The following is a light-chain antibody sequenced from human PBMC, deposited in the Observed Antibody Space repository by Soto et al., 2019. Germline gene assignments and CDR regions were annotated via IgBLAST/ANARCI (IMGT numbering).Light chain of an antibody. Sequence: DIQMTQSPSSLSASVGDRVTITCRASQSIGTNLNWYQQKPGRAPNLLIFAASSVQGGVPSRFSGSGSGTDFTLTITRLQPEDFATYYCQQSSSVPLTFGGGTKVEIK. CDR1: QSIGTN. CDR3: QQSSSVPLT. V-gene: IGKV1-39*01. CDR2: AAS. J-gene: IGKJ4*01.